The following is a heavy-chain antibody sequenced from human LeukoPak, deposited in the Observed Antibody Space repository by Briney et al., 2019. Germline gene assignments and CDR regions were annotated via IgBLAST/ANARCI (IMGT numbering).Heavy chain of an antibody. CDR1: GGSISSSNW. Sequence: PSGTLSLTCAVSGGSISSSNWWSWVRQPPGKGLEWIGEIYHSGSTNYNPSLKSRVTISVDKSKNQFSLKLSSVTAADTAVYYCARGWGDCSGGSCYEAWFDPWGQGTLVTVSS. D-gene: IGHD2-15*01. CDR3: ARGWGDCSGGSCYEAWFDP. V-gene: IGHV4-4*02. J-gene: IGHJ5*02. CDR2: IYHSGST.